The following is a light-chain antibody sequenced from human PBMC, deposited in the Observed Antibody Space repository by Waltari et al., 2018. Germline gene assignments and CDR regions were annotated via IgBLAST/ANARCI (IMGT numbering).Light chain of an antibody. CDR2: EDN. J-gene: IGLJ2*01. CDR1: SGSIARHS. Sequence: NFMLTQPHSVSESPGKTVTNSCTRSSGSIARHSVQWFQQRPGSAPTTVIYEDNQRPSGVPDRFSGSIDSSSNSASLTISGLKTEDEADYYCQSYDSSARVFGGGTKLTVL. V-gene: IGLV6-57*04. CDR3: QSYDSSARV.